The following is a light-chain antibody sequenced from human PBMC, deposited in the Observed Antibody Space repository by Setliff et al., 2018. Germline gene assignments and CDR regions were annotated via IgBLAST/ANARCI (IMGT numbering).Light chain of an antibody. J-gene: IGLJ1*01. CDR2: DVT. Sequence: QSALAQPASVSGSPGQSITISCIGSSRDVGSYDFVSWYQQHPGKAPKLISYDVTGRPSGVSDRFSGSKSGNTTSLTISGLQAEGEADYYCSSYTNSNTYVFGTGTKVTVL. V-gene: IGLV2-14*03. CDR3: SSYTNSNTYV. CDR1: SRDVGSYDF.